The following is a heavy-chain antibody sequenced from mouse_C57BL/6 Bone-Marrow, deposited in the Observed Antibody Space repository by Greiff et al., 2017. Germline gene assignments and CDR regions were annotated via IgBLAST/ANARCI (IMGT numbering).Heavy chain of an antibody. V-gene: IGHV10-1*01. CDR2: IRSKSNNYAT. CDR3: VRSRIYYGYDDAMDY. J-gene: IGHJ4*01. D-gene: IGHD2-2*01. CDR1: GFSFNTYA. Sequence: EVHLVESGGGLVQPKGSLKLSCAASGFSFNTYAMNWVRQAPGKGLEWVARIRSKSNNYATYYADSVKDRFTISRDDSESMLYLQMNNLKTEDTAMYYCVRSRIYYGYDDAMDYWGQGTSVTVSS.